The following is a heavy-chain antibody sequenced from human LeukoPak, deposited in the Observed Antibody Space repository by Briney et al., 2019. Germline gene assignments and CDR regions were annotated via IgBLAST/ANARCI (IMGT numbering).Heavy chain of an antibody. J-gene: IGHJ6*02. CDR2: IDYSGST. Sequence: SETLSLTCTVSGGSISSYYCSWIRQSPGKGLELIGYIDYSGSTNYNPSLKSRLPLSVDTSKNQFSLRLRSLTAADTALYYCARHSSDFWSGYYTNYYGVDVWGRGTTVNVSS. D-gene: IGHD3-3*01. V-gene: IGHV4-59*08. CDR3: ARHSSDFWSGYYTNYYGVDV. CDR1: GGSISSYY.